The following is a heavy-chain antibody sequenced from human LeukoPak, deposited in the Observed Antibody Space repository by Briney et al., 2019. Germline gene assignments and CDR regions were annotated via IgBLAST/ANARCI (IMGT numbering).Heavy chain of an antibody. V-gene: IGHV1-18*01. CDR1: GYTFTSYG. J-gene: IGHJ4*02. CDR3: ARTYGSGMLRGSSLWDY. CDR2: ISAYNGNT. D-gene: IGHD3-10*01. Sequence: VASVTVSFKASGYTFTSYGISWVRLAPGQGLEWMGWISAYNGNTNYAQKVQGRVTMTTDTSTSTAYMELRSLRSDDTAVYYCARTYGSGMLRGSSLWDYWGQGTLVTVSS.